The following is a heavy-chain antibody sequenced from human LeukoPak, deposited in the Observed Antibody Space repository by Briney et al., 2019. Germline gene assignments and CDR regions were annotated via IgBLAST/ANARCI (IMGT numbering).Heavy chain of an antibody. D-gene: IGHD3-16*02. Sequence: GGSLRLSCAASGFSFSSYWMSWVRQAPGKGLEWVANIREDGSEKYYVDSVKGRFTISRDNAKNSPYLQMNSLRGEDTTVYYCARGLVTIDYWGQGTLVTVSS. CDR1: GFSFSSYW. CDR3: ARGLVTIDY. J-gene: IGHJ4*02. CDR2: IREDGSEK. V-gene: IGHV3-7*04.